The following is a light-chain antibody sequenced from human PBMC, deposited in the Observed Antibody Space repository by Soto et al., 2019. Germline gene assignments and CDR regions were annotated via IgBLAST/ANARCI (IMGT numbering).Light chain of an antibody. CDR2: EVT. CDR3: SSYSISTAYL. V-gene: IGLV2-8*01. Sequence: QSALTQPPSASGSPGQSVRISCTGTRRDVGGYNYVAWYQQHPGKAPKLIIYEVTKRPSGVPDRFSGSKSGNTASLTVSGLQAEDEADYFCSSYSISTAYLFGTGTKVTVL. CDR1: RRDVGGYNY. J-gene: IGLJ1*01.